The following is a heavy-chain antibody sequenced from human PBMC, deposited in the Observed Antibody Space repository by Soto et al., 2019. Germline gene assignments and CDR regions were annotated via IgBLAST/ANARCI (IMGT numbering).Heavy chain of an antibody. J-gene: IGHJ5*02. CDR2: IIPILNIA. Sequence: QVQLVQSGAEVKKPGSSVKVSCKASGGTFSSYPISWVRQAPGQGLEWMGRIIPILNIANYAQKFQGRVTLTAAKSKNTAYLALSSLRSEDTAVYSCARTAAGTDSLYWFDPWGEGTLETVSS. CDR3: ARTAAGTDSLYWFDP. V-gene: IGHV1-69*02. D-gene: IGHD3-10*01. CDR1: GGTFSSYP.